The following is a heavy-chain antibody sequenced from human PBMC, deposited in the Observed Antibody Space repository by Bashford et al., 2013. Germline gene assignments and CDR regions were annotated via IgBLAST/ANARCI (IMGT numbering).Heavy chain of an antibody. CDR2: IFPGDSDT. CDR3: ARRHRYDSGSYSDY. D-gene: IGHD3-10*01. CDR1: GYIFTNYW. Sequence: GESLKISCKGSGYIFTNYWIAWVRQMPGKGLEWMGIIFPGDSDTRYSPSFQGQVTISADKSISTAYLQWSSLKASDTAMYYCARRHRYDSGSYSDYWGQGTLVTVSS. V-gene: IGHV5-51*01. J-gene: IGHJ4*02.